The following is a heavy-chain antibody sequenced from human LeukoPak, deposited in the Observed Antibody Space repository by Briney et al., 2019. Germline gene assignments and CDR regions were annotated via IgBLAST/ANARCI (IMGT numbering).Heavy chain of an antibody. CDR3: ARSPDSTGYPYYFDF. D-gene: IGHD3-22*01. Sequence: PSETLSLTCTVSGGSISYYYWSLIRQPAGKGLEWIGRIYTSGSTNYNPSLKSRVTMSVDTSKNQFSLKLSSVTAADTAVYYCARSPDSTGYPYYFDFWGQGTLVTVSS. CDR1: GGSISYYY. J-gene: IGHJ4*02. V-gene: IGHV4-4*07. CDR2: IYTSGST.